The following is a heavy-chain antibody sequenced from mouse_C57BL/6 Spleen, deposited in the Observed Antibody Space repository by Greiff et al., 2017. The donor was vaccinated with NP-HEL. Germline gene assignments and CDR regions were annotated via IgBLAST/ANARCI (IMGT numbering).Heavy chain of an antibody. J-gene: IGHJ1*03. D-gene: IGHD1-1*01. Sequence: EVQVVESGGGLVKPGGSLKLSCAASGFTFSDYGMHWVRQAPEKGLEWVAYISSGSSTIYYADTVKGRFTISRDNAKNTLFLQMTSLRSEDTAMYYCAKTYDDGSSYWYFDVWGTGTTVTVSS. CDR3: AKTYDDGSSYWYFDV. CDR2: ISSGSSTI. CDR1: GFTFSDYG. V-gene: IGHV5-17*01.